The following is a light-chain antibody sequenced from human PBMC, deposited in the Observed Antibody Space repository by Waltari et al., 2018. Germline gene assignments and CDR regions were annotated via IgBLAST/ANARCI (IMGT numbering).Light chain of an antibody. V-gene: IGKV4-1*01. Sequence: DIVMTQSPDSLAVSLGERATINCKSSQSVLYSSNNKNYLAWYQQKPGQPPRLLIYWASTRESGFPDRFSGSGSGTDFTLTISSLQAEGVALYYCQQYYSTPQAFGQGTKVEI. CDR2: WAS. CDR3: QQYYSTPQA. J-gene: IGKJ1*01. CDR1: QSVLYSSNNKNY.